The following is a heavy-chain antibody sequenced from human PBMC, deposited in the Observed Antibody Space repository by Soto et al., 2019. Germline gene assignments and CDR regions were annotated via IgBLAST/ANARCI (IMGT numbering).Heavy chain of an antibody. J-gene: IGHJ6*02. CDR2: ISGSGGST. D-gene: IGHD3-3*01. CDR1: GFTFSSYA. CDR3: AKDQYYDFWSGPNYYYGMDV. V-gene: IGHV3-23*01. Sequence: PGGSLRLSCAAPGFTFSSYAMSWVRQAPGKGLEWVSAISGSGGSTYYADSVKGRFTISRDNSKNTLYLQMNSLRAEDTAVYYCAKDQYYDFWSGPNYYYGMDVWGQGTTVTVSS.